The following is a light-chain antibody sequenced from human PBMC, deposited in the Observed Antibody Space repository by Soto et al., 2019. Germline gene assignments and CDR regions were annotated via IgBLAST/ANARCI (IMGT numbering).Light chain of an antibody. V-gene: IGKV3-15*01. CDR1: QTVSSY. J-gene: IGKJ2*01. CDR2: GAS. Sequence: EIVMTQSPATLSVSPGERATLSCRASQTVSSYLAWYQQKPGQAPRLLIYGASTRATGIPARFSGSGSGTEFTLTISSLQSEDFSVYFCQPYHNWPWYTFGQGTKLEIK. CDR3: QPYHNWPWYT.